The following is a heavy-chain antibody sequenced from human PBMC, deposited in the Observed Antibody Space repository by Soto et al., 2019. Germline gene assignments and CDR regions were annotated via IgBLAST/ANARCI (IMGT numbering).Heavy chain of an antibody. D-gene: IGHD2-21*02. J-gene: IGHJ4*02. CDR2: IRDKANSYAT. V-gene: IGHV3-73*02. CDR1: GFTFSGSA. Sequence: EVQLVESGGGLVQPGGSRKLSCAASGFTFSGSAMHWVRQASGKGLEWVGRIRDKANSYATAYTASVKGRFTISRDDSKNPGYLQKNRLKTEETAVDYCTRLYFGGDCDFDSRGQGTLVTVSS. CDR3: TRLYFGGDCDFDS.